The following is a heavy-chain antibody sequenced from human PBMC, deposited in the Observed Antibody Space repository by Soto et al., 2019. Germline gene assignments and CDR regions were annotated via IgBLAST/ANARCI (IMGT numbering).Heavy chain of an antibody. V-gene: IGHV5-10-1*01. CDR3: ATGIAAAELEEY. J-gene: IGHJ4*02. CDR1: GYSFTSYW. D-gene: IGHD6-13*01. Sequence: GESLKISCKGSGYSFTSYWISWVRQMPGKGLEWMGRIDPSDSYTNYSPSFQGHVTISADKSISTAYLQWSSLKASDTAMYYCATGIAAAELEEYWGQGTLVTAPQ. CDR2: IDPSDSYT.